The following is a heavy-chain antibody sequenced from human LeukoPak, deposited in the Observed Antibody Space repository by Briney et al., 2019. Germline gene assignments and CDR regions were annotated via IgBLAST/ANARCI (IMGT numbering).Heavy chain of an antibody. J-gene: IGHJ3*02. V-gene: IGHV3-21*04. CDR1: GFTFSSYS. Sequence: GGSLRLSCAASGFTFSSYSMNWVRQAPGKGLEWVSSISSSSSYIYYADSVKGRFTISRDNAKNSLYLQMNSLRVEDTAVYYCAKVESYYAFDVFDIWGQGTMVTVSS. CDR3: AKVESYYAFDVFDI. D-gene: IGHD3-10*01. CDR2: ISSSSSYI.